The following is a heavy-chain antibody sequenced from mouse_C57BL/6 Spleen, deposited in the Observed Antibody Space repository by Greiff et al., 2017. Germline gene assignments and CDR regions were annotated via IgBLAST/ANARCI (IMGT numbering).Heavy chain of an antibody. Sequence: VQLQQSGAELVKPGASVKISCTASGFAFSSYWMNWVKQRPGKGLEWIGQIYPGDGDTNYNGKFKGKATLTADKSSSTAYMQLSSRTSADSAVYYCASTITVALDCWGKGTTLTVSS. CDR1: GFAFSSYW. CDR2: IYPGDGDT. J-gene: IGHJ2*01. D-gene: IGHD1-1*01. CDR3: ASTITVALDC. V-gene: IGHV1-80*01.